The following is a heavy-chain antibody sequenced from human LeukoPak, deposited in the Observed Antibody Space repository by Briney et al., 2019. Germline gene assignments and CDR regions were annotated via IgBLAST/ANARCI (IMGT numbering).Heavy chain of an antibody. CDR1: GGSNSSSSYY. CDR2: IYYSGST. V-gene: IGHV4-39*01. D-gene: IGHD6-19*01. CDR3: ARPVAGTNAFDI. J-gene: IGHJ3*02. Sequence: SETLSLTCTVSGGSNSSSSYYWGWIRQPPGKGLEWIGSIYYSGSTYYNPSLKSRVTISVDTSKNQFSLKLSSVTAADTAVYYCARPVAGTNAFDIWGQGTMVTVPS.